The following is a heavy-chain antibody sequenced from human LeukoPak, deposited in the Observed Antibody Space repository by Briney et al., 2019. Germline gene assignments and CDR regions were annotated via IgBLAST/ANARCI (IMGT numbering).Heavy chain of an antibody. Sequence: GASVTVSCKVSGYTLTELSMHWVRQAPGKGLEWMGGFDPEDGETIYAQKFQGRVTMTEDTSTDTAYMELSSLRSEDTAVYYCATLPDVSSGNWFDPWGQGTLVTVSS. CDR3: ATLPDVSSGNWFDP. V-gene: IGHV1-24*01. CDR2: FDPEDGET. D-gene: IGHD6-25*01. J-gene: IGHJ5*02. CDR1: GYTLTELS.